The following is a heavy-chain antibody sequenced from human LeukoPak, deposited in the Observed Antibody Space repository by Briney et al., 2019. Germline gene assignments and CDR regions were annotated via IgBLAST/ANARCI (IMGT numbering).Heavy chain of an antibody. D-gene: IGHD6-6*01. V-gene: IGHV3-64*01. J-gene: IGHJ4*02. CDR1: GFTFSRYS. Sequence: GGSLRLSCAASGFTFSRYSMHWVRQAPGKGLEYVSAISNNGGSTYYAKSVKGRFTISRDNSKNTLYLQMGSLRAEDMAVYYCARTSIAARGADYWGQGTLVTVSS. CDR3: ARTSIAARGADY. CDR2: ISNNGGST.